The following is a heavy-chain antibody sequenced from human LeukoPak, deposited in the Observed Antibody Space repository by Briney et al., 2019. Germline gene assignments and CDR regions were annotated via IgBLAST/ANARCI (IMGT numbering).Heavy chain of an antibody. D-gene: IGHD6-6*01. CDR3: ARDPYYLAASLYYSMDV. V-gene: IGHV4-61*02. CDR1: GGSISSTSYY. J-gene: IGHJ6*02. CDR2: IYTSGST. Sequence: SETLSLTCTVSGGSISSTSYYWSWIRQPAGKGLEWIGRIYTSGSTNYNPSLKSRVTMSVDTSKNQFSLKLSSVTAADTAVYYCARDPYYLAASLYYSMDVWGQGTTVTVSS.